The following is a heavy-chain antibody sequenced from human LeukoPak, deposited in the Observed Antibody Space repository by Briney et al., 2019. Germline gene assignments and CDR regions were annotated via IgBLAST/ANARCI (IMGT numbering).Heavy chain of an antibody. D-gene: IGHD3-22*01. V-gene: IGHV1-18*01. CDR2: ISAYNGNT. J-gene: IGHJ3*02. Sequence: GASVKVSCKASGYTFTSYGISWVRQAPGQGLEWMGWISAYNGNTNYAQKLQGRVTMTTDTSTSTTYMELRSLRSDDTAVYYCARDDTYYYDSSADLDAFDIWGQGTMVTVSS. CDR3: ARDDTYYYDSSADLDAFDI. CDR1: GYTFTSYG.